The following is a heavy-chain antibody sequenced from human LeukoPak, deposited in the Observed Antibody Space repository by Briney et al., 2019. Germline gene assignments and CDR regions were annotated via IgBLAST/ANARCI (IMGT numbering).Heavy chain of an antibody. CDR3: ARDIVATGSLHYYYYMDV. D-gene: IGHD5-12*01. V-gene: IGHV3-48*03. Sequence: TGGSLRLSCAASGFTFSSYEMNWVRQAPGKGLEWVSYISSSGSTIYYADSVKGRFTISRDNAKNSLYLQMNSLRAEDTAVYYCARDIVATGSLHYYYYMDVWGKGTTVTVSS. J-gene: IGHJ6*03. CDR1: GFTFSSYE. CDR2: ISSSGSTI.